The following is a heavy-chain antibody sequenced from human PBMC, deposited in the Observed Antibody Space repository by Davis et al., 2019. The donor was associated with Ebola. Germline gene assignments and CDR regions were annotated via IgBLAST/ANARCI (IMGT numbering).Heavy chain of an antibody. D-gene: IGHD3-22*01. Sequence: SETLSLTCTVSGGSISSGGYYWSWIRQHPGKGLEWIGYIYYSGSTYYNPSLKSRVTISVDTSKNQFSLKLSSVTAADTAVYYCARHEVGYYYDSSGYYTGASQLDYWGQGTLVTVSS. J-gene: IGHJ4*02. CDR1: GGSISSGGYY. CDR3: ARHEVGYYYDSSGYYTGASQLDY. V-gene: IGHV4-31*03. CDR2: IYYSGST.